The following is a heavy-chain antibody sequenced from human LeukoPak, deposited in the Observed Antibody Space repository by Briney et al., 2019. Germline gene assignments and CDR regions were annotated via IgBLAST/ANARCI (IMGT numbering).Heavy chain of an antibody. CDR2: IYSGGDT. CDR3: ASQPIGVY. Sequence: GGSLRLSCAASGFTVSSNYMSWVRQAPGKGLEWVSVIYSGGDTYYADSVKGRFTISRDNAKNSLYLQMNSLRAEDTAVYYCASQPIGVYWGQGTLVTVSS. D-gene: IGHD1-26*01. CDR1: GFTVSSNY. V-gene: IGHV3-53*01. J-gene: IGHJ4*02.